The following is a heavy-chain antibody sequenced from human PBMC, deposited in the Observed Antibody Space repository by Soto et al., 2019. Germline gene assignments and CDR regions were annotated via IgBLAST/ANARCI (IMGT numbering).Heavy chain of an antibody. CDR3: ARDLGGYSYGYVGSMVNYYMDV. Sequence: GASVKVSCKASGGTFSSYTISWVRQAPGQGLEWMGRIIPILGIANYAQKFQGRVTITADKSTSTAYMELSSLRSEDTAVYYCARDLGGYSYGYVGSMVNYYMDVWGKGTTVTVSS. CDR2: IIPILGIA. D-gene: IGHD5-18*01. J-gene: IGHJ6*03. CDR1: GGTFSSYT. V-gene: IGHV1-69*04.